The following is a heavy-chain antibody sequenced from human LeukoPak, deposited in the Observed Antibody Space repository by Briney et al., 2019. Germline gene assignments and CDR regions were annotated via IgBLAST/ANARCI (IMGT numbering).Heavy chain of an antibody. CDR1: GVTFVDYG. V-gene: IGHV3-20*04. J-gene: IGHJ4*02. CDR3: ARDRLGPSFSVSHFDW. Sequence: PGGSLRLSCATSGVTFVDYGLSWVRRAPGKGLEWLCAINYNGAITDYADSVKGRFTISRDNAKNSLYLRMDSLRAEDTALYYCARDRLGPSFSVSHFDWWGQGTLGTVSS. CDR2: INYNGAIT. D-gene: IGHD3-3*02.